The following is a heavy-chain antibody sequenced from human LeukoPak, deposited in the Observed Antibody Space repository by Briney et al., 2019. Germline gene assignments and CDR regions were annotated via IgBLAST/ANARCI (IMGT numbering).Heavy chain of an antibody. CDR1: GGTFSSYA. CDR2: IIPILGIA. V-gene: IGHV1-69*04. J-gene: IGHJ4*02. Sequence: GASVKVSCKASGGTFSSYAISWVRQAPGQGLEWMGRIIPILGIANYAQKFQGRVTITADKSTSTAYMELSSLRSEDTAVYYCARDLKGSGYYNQFDYWGQGTLVTVSS. CDR3: ARDLKGSGYYNQFDY. D-gene: IGHD3-22*01.